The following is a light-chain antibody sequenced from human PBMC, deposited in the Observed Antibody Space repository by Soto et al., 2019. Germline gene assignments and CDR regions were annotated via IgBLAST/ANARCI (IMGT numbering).Light chain of an antibody. CDR1: SSDIGSYNY. V-gene: IGLV2-14*03. CDR3: SSYKSTSTPYV. CDR2: DVT. Sequence: QSVLTQPASVSGSPGQSITISCTGTSSDIGSYNYVSWYQQHPGKAPKLIIYDVTNWPAGISSRFSASKSGDTASLTISVLQADDEADYFCSSYKSTSTPYVFGTGTKLTVL. J-gene: IGLJ1*01.